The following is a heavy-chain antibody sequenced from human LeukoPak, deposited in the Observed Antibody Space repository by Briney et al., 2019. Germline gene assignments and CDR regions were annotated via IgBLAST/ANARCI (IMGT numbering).Heavy chain of an antibody. CDR1: GFTFSSYA. D-gene: IGHD6-13*01. J-gene: IGHJ4*02. V-gene: IGHV3-23*01. CDR3: AKAGYSSSWPFDY. Sequence: GGSLRLSCAASGFTFSSYAMSWVRQAPGKGLEWVSVITGTGGSTDYADSVKGRFTISRDNSKNTVFLQMTSLRVEDTAVYYCAKAGYSSSWPFDYWGQGTQVTVSS. CDR2: ITGTGGST.